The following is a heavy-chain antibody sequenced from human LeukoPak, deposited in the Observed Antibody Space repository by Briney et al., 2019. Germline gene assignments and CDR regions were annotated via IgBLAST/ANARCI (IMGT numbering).Heavy chain of an antibody. D-gene: IGHD1-26*01. J-gene: IGHJ3*02. CDR1: GGSINSGNYS. V-gene: IGHV4-31*03. CDR2: IYYTGST. Sequence: SETLSLTCTVSGGSINSGNYSWGWIRQHPGKGLEWIGYIYYTGSTYYNPSLKSRVTISVDTSKTQFSLKLSSVTAADTAVYYCGGRWYRGTVVVFDIGGKGKMVTVSS. CDR3: GGRWYRGTVVVFDI.